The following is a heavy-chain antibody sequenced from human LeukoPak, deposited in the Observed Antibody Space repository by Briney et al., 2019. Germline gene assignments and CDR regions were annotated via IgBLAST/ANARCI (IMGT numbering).Heavy chain of an antibody. J-gene: IGHJ4*02. D-gene: IGHD3-22*01. V-gene: IGHV1-2*02. CDR1: GYTFTGYY. CDR3: ARTSAYDSSGYYTY. CDR2: INPNSGGT. Sequence: ASVKVSCKASGYTFTGYYMRWVRQAPGQGLEWMGWINPNSGGTNYAQKFQGRVTMTRDTSISTAYMELSRLRSDDTAVYYCARTSAYDSSGYYTYWGQGTLVTVSS.